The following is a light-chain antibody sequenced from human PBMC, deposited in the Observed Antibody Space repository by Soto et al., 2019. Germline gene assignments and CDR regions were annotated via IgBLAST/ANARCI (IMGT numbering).Light chain of an antibody. CDR3: KQFYTAPYT. Sequence: DIVMTQSPDSLAVSLGERATINCKSSQSVLHSSNNKNYLTWYQQKPGQPPKLLIYWASTRESGVPDRFSGSGSGTDFTLTISSLQAEDVAVYYCKQFYTAPYTFGQVTKLEIK. J-gene: IGKJ2*01. CDR1: QSVLHSSNNKNY. CDR2: WAS. V-gene: IGKV4-1*01.